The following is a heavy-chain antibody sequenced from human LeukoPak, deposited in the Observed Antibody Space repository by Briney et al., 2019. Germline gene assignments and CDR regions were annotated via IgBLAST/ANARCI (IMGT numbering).Heavy chain of an antibody. CDR2: INPNSGGT. V-gene: IGHV1-2*02. CDR1: GYTFTGYY. J-gene: IGHJ4*02. CDR3: ARKEYSSPSDPFDY. D-gene: IGHD6-6*01. Sequence: GASVKVSCKASGYTFTGYYMHWVRQAPGQGLEWMGWINPNSGGTNYAQKFQGRVTMTRDTSISTAYMELSRLRSDDTAVYYCARKEYSSPSDPFDYWGQGTLVTVSS.